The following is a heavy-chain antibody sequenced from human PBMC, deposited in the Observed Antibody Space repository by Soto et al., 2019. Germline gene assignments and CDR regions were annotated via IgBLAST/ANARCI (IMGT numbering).Heavy chain of an antibody. CDR1: GGSFSAYY. V-gene: IGHV4-34*01. CDR3: ASRYCSGGSCYYGPDY. Sequence: QVQLQQWGAGLLKPSETLSLTCAVYGGSFSAYYWSWIRQPPGEGLEWIGEINHSGTTNYYPSLKSRVTISVDTSKNQFSLKLTSVTAADTAVYYCASRYCSGGSCYYGPDYWGQGALVTVSS. J-gene: IGHJ4*02. CDR2: INHSGTT. D-gene: IGHD2-15*01.